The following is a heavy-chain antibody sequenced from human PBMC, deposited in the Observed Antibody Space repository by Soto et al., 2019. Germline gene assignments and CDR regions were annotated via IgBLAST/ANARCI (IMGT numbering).Heavy chain of an antibody. CDR2: INPTGGST. J-gene: IGHJ4*02. D-gene: IGHD1-20*01. V-gene: IGHV1-46*01. CDR1: GYAFTSYH. Sequence: ASVKVSCKASGYAFTSYHMHWVRQAPGQGLEWMGTINPTGGSTSYAQKFQGRVTMTRDTSTSTVYMELSSLRSEDTAVYYCARPNNWWFDYWGQGTLVTVSS. CDR3: ARPNNWWFDY.